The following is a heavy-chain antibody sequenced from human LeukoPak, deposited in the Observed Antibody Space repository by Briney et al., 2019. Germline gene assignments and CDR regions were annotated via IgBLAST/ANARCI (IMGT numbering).Heavy chain of an antibody. CDR2: ISYDGSNK. Sequence: PGRSLRLSCAASGFTFSSYGMHWVRQAPGKGLEWVAVISYDGSNKYYADSVKGRFTISRDNSKNTLYLQMNSLRAEDTAVYYCAKDATSSGYYSNGMDVWGQGTTVTVSS. J-gene: IGHJ6*02. D-gene: IGHD3-22*01. CDR1: GFTFSSYG. CDR3: AKDATSSGYYSNGMDV. V-gene: IGHV3-30*18.